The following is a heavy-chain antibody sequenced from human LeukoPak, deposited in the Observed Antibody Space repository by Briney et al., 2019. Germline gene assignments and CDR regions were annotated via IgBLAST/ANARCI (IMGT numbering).Heavy chain of an antibody. CDR3: ARHLVVPAATYYYYYGMDV. J-gene: IGHJ6*02. CDR2: IYHSGST. V-gene: IGHV4-4*02. D-gene: IGHD2-2*01. CDR1: GGSISSSNW. Sequence: SETLSLTCAVSGGSISSSNWWSWVRQPPGKGLEWIGEIYHSGSTNYNPSLKSRVTISVDKSKNQFSLKLSSVTAADTVVYYCARHLVVPAATYYYYYGMDVWGQGTTVTVSS.